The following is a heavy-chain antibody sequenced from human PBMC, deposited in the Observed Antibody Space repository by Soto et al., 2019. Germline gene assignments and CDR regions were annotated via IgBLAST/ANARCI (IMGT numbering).Heavy chain of an antibody. Sequence: EVQLVESGGGLVQPGGSLRLSCAASGFTVSSNYMSWVRQAPGKGLEGVSVIYSGGSTYYADSVKGRFTISRDNSKNSLYLQMNSLRAEDTAVYYCVRDKPGCGTSCYEGYFDYWGQGTLVTVSS. J-gene: IGHJ4*02. D-gene: IGHD2-2*01. CDR1: GFTVSSNY. CDR2: IYSGGST. V-gene: IGHV3-66*01. CDR3: VRDKPGCGTSCYEGYFDY.